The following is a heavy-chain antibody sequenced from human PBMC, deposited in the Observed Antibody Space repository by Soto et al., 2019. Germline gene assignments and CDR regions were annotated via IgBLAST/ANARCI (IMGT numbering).Heavy chain of an antibody. V-gene: IGHV3-33*01. Sequence: SLRLSCAASGFTFSSYGMHWVRQAPGERLEWVAVIWYDGSNKYYADSVKGRFTISRDNSKNTLYLQMNSLRAEDTAVYYCARDLTYCGGDCYYYGMDVWGQGTTVTVSS. CDR2: IWYDGSNK. D-gene: IGHD2-21*01. J-gene: IGHJ6*02. CDR3: ARDLTYCGGDCYYYGMDV. CDR1: GFTFSSYG.